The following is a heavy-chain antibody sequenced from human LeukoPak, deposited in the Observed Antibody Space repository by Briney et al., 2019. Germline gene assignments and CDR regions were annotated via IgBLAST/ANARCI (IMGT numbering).Heavy chain of an antibody. CDR2: ISSSGSAR. V-gene: IGHV3-11*01. CDR1: GFTFSDYY. Sequence: GSLRLSCVASGFTFSDYYMSWIRQAPGKGLEWVSYISSSGSARYYTDSVKGRFTISRDNAKNSLYLQMNSLRAEDTAVYYCAREGSSLTGVHYWGQGTLVTVSS. D-gene: IGHD3-9*01. J-gene: IGHJ4*02. CDR3: AREGSSLTGVHY.